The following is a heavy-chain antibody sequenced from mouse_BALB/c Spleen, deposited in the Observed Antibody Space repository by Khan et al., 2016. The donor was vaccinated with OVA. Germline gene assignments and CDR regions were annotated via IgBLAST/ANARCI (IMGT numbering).Heavy chain of an antibody. CDR2: ISSTGST. CDR1: GYSITSDYA. CDR3: ARSHYCSDSYAMDY. J-gene: IGHJ4*01. V-gene: IGHV3-2*02. D-gene: IGHD2-12*01. Sequence: EVQLQESGPGLVKPSQSLSLTCTVTGYSITSDYAWNWIRQFPENKLEWMGYISSTGSTSYNPSLTSRISITRDTSKNQFLLHLNSVTTEDTATYYCARSHYCSDSYAMDYWGQGTSVTVSS.